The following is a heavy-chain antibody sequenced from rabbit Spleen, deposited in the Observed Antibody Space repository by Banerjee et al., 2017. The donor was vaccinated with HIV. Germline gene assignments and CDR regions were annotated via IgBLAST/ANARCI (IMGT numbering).Heavy chain of an antibody. J-gene: IGHJ4*01. CDR3: ARTAGSSSTDYVYDL. CDR2: IYPGSSGTT. CDR1: GFDFSRYYV. D-gene: IGHD8-1*01. Sequence: QEQLVESGGGLVQPGGSLKLSCKASGFDFSRYYVSWVRQPPGKGLEWIGCIYPGSSGTTYYASWAKGRFTISKTSSTTVTLQMTSLTVADTATYFCARTAGSSSTDYVYDLWGQGTLVTVS. V-gene: IGHV1S45*01.